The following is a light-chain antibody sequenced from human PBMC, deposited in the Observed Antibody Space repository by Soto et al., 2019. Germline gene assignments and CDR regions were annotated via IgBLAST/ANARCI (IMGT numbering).Light chain of an antibody. CDR1: QSVSSSY. CDR3: QQYHTWPVT. J-gene: IGKJ4*01. CDR2: GAS. Sequence: EIVLTQSPGTLSLSPGERATLSCRASQSVSSSYLAWYQQKPGQAPRLLIYGASSRATGIPDRFSGSGSGTEFTLTINSLQSEDSAVYYCQQYHTWPVTFGGGTKVEI. V-gene: IGKV3-20*01.